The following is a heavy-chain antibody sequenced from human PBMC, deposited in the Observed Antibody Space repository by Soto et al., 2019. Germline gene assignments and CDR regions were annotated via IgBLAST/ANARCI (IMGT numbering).Heavy chain of an antibody. J-gene: IGHJ4*02. CDR1: GGSISSSNW. CDR2: IYHSGST. D-gene: IGHD3-10*01. Sequence: SETLSLTCAVSGGSISSSNWWSWVRQPPGKGLEWIGEIYHSGSTNYNPSLKSRVTMSVDKSKNQFSLKLSSVTAADTAVYYCARDLSGSYDYWGQGTLVTVSS. CDR3: ARDLSGSYDY. V-gene: IGHV4-4*02.